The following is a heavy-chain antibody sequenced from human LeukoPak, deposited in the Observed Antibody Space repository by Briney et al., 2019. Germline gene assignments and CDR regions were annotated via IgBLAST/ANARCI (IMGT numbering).Heavy chain of an antibody. V-gene: IGHV1-69*05. Sequence: SVKVSCKASGGTFKSYAITWVRQAPGQGLEWMGGIIPMFAPARYAQNFQGRVTITTDESTSTAYMELSSLKSEDTAIYYCARGAHSGSYSSWFHPWGQGTLVTVSS. CDR2: IIPMFAPA. CDR3: ARGAHSGSYSSWFHP. CDR1: GGTFKSYA. D-gene: IGHD3-10*01. J-gene: IGHJ5*02.